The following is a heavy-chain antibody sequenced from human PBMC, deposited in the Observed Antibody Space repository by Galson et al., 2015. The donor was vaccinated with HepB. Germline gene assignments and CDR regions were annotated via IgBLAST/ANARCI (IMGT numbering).Heavy chain of an antibody. D-gene: IGHD6-13*01. CDR1: GFTFSSYW. Sequence: SLRLSCAASGFTFSSYWMSWVRQAPGKGLEWVANIKQDGSEKYYVDSVKGRFTISRDNAKNSLYLQMNSLRAEDTAVYYCARGGVIAAAGIFYYYGMDVWGQGTTVTVSS. CDR2: IKQDGSEK. CDR3: ARGGVIAAAGIFYYYGMDV. V-gene: IGHV3-7*01. J-gene: IGHJ6*02.